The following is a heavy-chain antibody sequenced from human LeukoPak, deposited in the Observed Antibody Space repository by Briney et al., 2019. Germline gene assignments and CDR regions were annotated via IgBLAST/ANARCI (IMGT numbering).Heavy chain of an antibody. CDR1: GGSISSYY. CDR3: ARVLAAAGNEIDY. Sequence: SETLSLTCTVSGGSISSYYWSWIRQPPGKGLEWIGYIYYSGSTNYNPSLKSRVTISVDTSKNQFSLKLSSVTAADTAMYYCARVLAAAGNEIDYWGQGTLVTVSS. D-gene: IGHD6-13*01. CDR2: IYYSGST. J-gene: IGHJ4*02. V-gene: IGHV4-59*01.